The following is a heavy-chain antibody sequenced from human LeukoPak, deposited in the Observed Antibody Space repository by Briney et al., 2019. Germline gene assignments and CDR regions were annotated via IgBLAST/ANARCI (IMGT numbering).Heavy chain of an antibody. J-gene: IGHJ4*01. CDR3: ARKQSRAGAAGGTFDY. CDR1: GGSISSGGYY. Sequence: SQTLSLTCTVSGGSISSGGYYWSWIRQHPGKGLEWIGYIYYSGSTYYNPSLKSRVIISVDTSKNQFSLRLTSVTAADTAVYYCARKQSRAGAAGGTFDYWGHGTLVTVSS. D-gene: IGHD6-13*01. CDR2: IYYSGST. V-gene: IGHV4-31*03.